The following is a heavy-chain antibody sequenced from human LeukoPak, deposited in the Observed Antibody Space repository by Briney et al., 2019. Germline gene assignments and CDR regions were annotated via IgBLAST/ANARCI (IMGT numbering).Heavy chain of an antibody. CDR2: ISYDGSNK. J-gene: IGHJ4*02. CDR3: ARAGYSGSYGYFDY. D-gene: IGHD1-26*01. V-gene: IGHV3-30-3*01. CDR1: GFTFSSYA. Sequence: GGSLRLSCAASGFTFSSYAMHWVRQAPGKGLEWVAVISYDGSNKYYADSVKGRFTISRDNSKNTLYLQMNSLRAEDTAVYYCARAGYSGSYGYFDYWGQGTLVTVSS.